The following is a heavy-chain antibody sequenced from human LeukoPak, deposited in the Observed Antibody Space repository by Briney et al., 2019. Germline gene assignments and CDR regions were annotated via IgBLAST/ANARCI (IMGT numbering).Heavy chain of an antibody. J-gene: IGHJ4*02. V-gene: IGHV4-4*07. D-gene: IGHD3-22*01. Sequence: SETLSLTCIVSGASISDYYWSWIRQPAGKGLEWIGRIDTSGSTNYKPSLKSRLTMSVDTSKRQFTLRLTSVTAADTAVYYCARGYDSSGYQDYWGQGTLVTVSS. CDR3: ARGYDSSGYQDY. CDR2: IDTSGST. CDR1: GASISDYY.